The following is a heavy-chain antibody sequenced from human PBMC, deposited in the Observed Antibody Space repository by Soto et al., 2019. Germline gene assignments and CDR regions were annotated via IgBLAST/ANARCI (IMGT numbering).Heavy chain of an antibody. CDR1: GGSLSSHNYY. CDR3: TRQDCDDYVEY. D-gene: IGHD2-21*01. J-gene: IGHJ4*02. CDR2: IYYSGST. V-gene: IGHV4-39*01. Sequence: SETLSLTCTVSGGSLSSHNYYWGWVRQPPGKGLDSMGSIYYSGSTSFNPSLKSRATISLDTSKNQFSLKLSAVTAADTAIYYCTRQDCDDYVEYWGLGTLVTVSS.